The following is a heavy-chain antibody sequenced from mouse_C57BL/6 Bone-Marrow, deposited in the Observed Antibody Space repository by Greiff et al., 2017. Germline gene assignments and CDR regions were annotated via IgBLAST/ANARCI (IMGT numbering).Heavy chain of an antibody. CDR1: GYTFTSYW. V-gene: IGHV1-7*01. Sequence: VQLQQSGAELAKPGASVKLSCKASGYTFTSYWMHWVKQRPGQGLEWIGYINPSSGYTKYNQKFKDKATLTADKSSSTAYMQLSSLTYEDSAVYYCARYYSNYRAWFAYWGQGTLVTVAA. CDR2: INPSSGYT. J-gene: IGHJ3*01. CDR3: ARYYSNYRAWFAY. D-gene: IGHD2-5*01.